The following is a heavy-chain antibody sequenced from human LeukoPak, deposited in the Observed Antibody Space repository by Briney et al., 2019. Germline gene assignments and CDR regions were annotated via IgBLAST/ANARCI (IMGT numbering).Heavy chain of an antibody. J-gene: IGHJ6*03. CDR1: GGSISSSSYY. V-gene: IGHV4-39*07. CDR2: IYYSGST. Sequence: SETLSLTCTVSGGSISSSSYYWGWIHQPPGKGLEWIGSIYYSGSTYYNPSLKSRVTISVDTSKNQFSLKLSSVTAADTAVYYCATMGEHIWYYYYYMDVWGKGTTVTASS. D-gene: IGHD3-3*02. CDR3: ATMGEHIWYYYYYMDV.